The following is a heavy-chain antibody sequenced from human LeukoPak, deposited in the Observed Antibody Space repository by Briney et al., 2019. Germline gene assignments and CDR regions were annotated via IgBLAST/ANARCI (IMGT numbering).Heavy chain of an antibody. CDR3: AKDGKRASPFDY. D-gene: IGHD1-26*01. CDR2: INPNSGGT. Sequence: ASVKVSCKASGYTFTDYYMHWVRQAPGQGLGWMGGINPNSGGTNYAQKFQGRVTMTRDTSISTAYMELSSLRSDDTAVYFCAKDGKRASPFDYWGQGTLVTVSS. J-gene: IGHJ4*02. V-gene: IGHV1-2*02. CDR1: GYTFTDYY.